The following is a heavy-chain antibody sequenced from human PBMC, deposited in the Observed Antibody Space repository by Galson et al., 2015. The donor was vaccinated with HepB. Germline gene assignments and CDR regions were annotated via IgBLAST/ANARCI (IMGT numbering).Heavy chain of an antibody. D-gene: IGHD2-21*01. Sequence: SLRLSCAASGFTFRNYGMQWVRQAPGKGLEWVAVIASDGTIKHYADSVKGRFTLSRDNSKNTMYLQMNSLRADDTAVYYCVKEAGSIWASYFASWGLGILVTVSS. V-gene: IGHV3-30*18. CDR1: GFTFRNYG. CDR3: VKEAGSIWASYFAS. J-gene: IGHJ4*02. CDR2: IASDGTIK.